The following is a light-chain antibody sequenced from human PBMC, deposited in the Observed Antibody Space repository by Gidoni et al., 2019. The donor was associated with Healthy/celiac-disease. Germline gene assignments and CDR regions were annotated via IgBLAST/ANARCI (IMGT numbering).Light chain of an antibody. CDR1: QRILHSNGYNY. V-gene: IGKV2-28*01. CDR2: LGS. CDR3: MQALQTLFT. Sequence: DIVLTQSPLSLPVTPGEPTSISCRSSQRILHSNGYNYLDRYRQKPGQSPQLLIYLGSNRASGGPDRLSGSGSGTDFTLKISRVEAEEVGVYYCMQALQTLFTFGPGTKVDIK. J-gene: IGKJ3*01.